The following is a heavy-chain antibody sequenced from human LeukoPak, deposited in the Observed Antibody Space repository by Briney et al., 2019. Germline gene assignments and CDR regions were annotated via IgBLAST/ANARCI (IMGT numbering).Heavy chain of an antibody. V-gene: IGHV3-23*01. Sequence: GGSLRLSCAASVFTFSSYAMSWVRQAPGKGLEWVSAIRGSGGSTYYADSVKGRFTFSRDNSRNTLYLQMNSLRPEDTAVYYCAKRGAEVGATVAPGDYWGQGTLVTVSS. D-gene: IGHD1-26*01. CDR3: AKRGAEVGATVAPGDY. CDR1: VFTFSSYA. CDR2: IRGSGGST. J-gene: IGHJ4*02.